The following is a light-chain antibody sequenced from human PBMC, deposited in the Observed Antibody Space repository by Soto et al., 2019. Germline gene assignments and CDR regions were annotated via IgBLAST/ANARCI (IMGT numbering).Light chain of an antibody. CDR1: QSVRTY. Sequence: EIVLTQSPVTLSLSPGERATLSCRASQSVRTYLAWYQVKPGQAPRLLIYDASIRAAGIPARFSASGSGTDFTLTISDVQPEDFALYYCHQRQSWPRTFGQGTKVDIK. CDR2: DAS. CDR3: HQRQSWPRT. J-gene: IGKJ1*01. V-gene: IGKV3-11*01.